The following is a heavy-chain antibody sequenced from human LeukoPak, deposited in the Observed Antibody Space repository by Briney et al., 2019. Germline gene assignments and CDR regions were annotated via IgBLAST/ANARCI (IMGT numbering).Heavy chain of an antibody. CDR1: GFIFSHHG. J-gene: IGHJ4*01. Sequence: GGSLRLSCAASGFIFSHHGMHWVRQAPGKGLEWVAVIWSDGTNRFYGDSMKGRFTISRDNSQNTVFLQMNSLRVKDTAIYYCARDAQRGFDYSNSLKYWGHGTLVTVSS. CDR3: ARDAQRGFDYSNSLKY. CDR2: IWSDGTNR. D-gene: IGHD4-11*01. V-gene: IGHV3-33*01.